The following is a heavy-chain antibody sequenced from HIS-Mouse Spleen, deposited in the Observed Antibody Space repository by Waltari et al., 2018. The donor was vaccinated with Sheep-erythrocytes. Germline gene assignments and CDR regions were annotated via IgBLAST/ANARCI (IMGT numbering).Heavy chain of an antibody. CDR2: LSPGDSDT. CDR1: GYSFTSYW. V-gene: IGHV5-51*03. Sequence: EVQLVQSGAEVKTPGESLKISCKGSGYSFTSYWIGWVRQMPGRGLEWMGILSPGDSDTRYSPSFQVQVPISAAQSISTAYLHWSSLKASDTAMYYCARRTYYNFWSGYYTDAFDLWGQGTMVTVSS. J-gene: IGHJ3*01. CDR3: ARRTYYNFWSGYYTDAFDL. D-gene: IGHD3-3*01.